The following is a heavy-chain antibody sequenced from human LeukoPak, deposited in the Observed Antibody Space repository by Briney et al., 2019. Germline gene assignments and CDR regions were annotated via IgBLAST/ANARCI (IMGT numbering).Heavy chain of an antibody. Sequence: GESLKISCEGSGYSFTSYWIGWVRQMPGKGLEWMGFIYPGDSDTRYSPSFQGQVTISADKSISTAYLQWSSLKASDTAMYYCARHEYYDILTGYYQGNWFDPWGQGTLVTVSS. CDR3: ARHEYYDILTGYYQGNWFDP. V-gene: IGHV5-51*01. D-gene: IGHD3-9*01. CDR2: IYPGDSDT. J-gene: IGHJ5*02. CDR1: GYSFTSYW.